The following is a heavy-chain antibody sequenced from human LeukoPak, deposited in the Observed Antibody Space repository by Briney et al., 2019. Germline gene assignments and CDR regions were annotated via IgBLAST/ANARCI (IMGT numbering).Heavy chain of an antibody. CDR3: ARDLSTGYNWFDP. CDR2: IYHTGST. Sequence: SETLSLTCAVSGGSISSSNWWIWVRQPPGKGLEWIGEIYHTGSTNYNPSLKSRVTISEDKSKNQFSLKLSSVTAADTAVYYCARDLSTGYNWFDPWGQGTLVTVSS. D-gene: IGHD3-9*01. V-gene: IGHV4-4*02. J-gene: IGHJ5*02. CDR1: GGSISSSNW.